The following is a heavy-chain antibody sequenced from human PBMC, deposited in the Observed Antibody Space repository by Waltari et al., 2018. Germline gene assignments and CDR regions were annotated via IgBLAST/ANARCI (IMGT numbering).Heavy chain of an antibody. J-gene: IGHJ4*02. D-gene: IGHD3-22*01. Sequence: EVQLVESGGGLVQPGGSLRLSGAASGLTFSSYWIGGSRRAPGKGLEWVANIKQDGSEKYYVDSVKGRFTISRDNAKNSLYLQMNSLRAEDTAVYYCAVGYYYDSSGFDYWGQGTLVTVSS. CDR1: GLTFSSYW. CDR2: IKQDGSEK. CDR3: AVGYYYDSSGFDY. V-gene: IGHV3-7*01.